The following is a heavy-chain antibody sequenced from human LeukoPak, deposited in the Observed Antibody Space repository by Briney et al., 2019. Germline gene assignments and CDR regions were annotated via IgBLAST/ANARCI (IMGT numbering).Heavy chain of an antibody. D-gene: IGHD4-17*01. Sequence: PSETLSLTCTVSGGSISSYYWSWIRQPPGKGLEWIGYIYYSGSTNYNPSLKSRVTISVDTSKNQFSLKLSSVTAADTAVYYCARVRKGWSGGDLTYYFDYWGQGTLVTVSS. CDR3: ARVRKGWSGGDLTYYFDY. CDR1: GGSISSYY. CDR2: IYYSGST. J-gene: IGHJ4*02. V-gene: IGHV4-59*01.